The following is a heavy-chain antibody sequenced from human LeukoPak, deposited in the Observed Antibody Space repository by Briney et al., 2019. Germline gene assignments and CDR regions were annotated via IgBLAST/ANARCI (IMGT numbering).Heavy chain of an antibody. CDR1: GGSISSYY. CDR2: IYYSGST. D-gene: IGHD2-2*01. V-gene: IGHV4-59*01. Sequence: RASETLSLTCTVSGGSISSYYWSWIRQPPGKGLEWIGYIYYSGSTNYNPSLKSRVTISVDTSKNQFSLKLSSVTAADTAVYYCARGRNNIVVVPAAISSWFDPWGQGTLVTVSS. J-gene: IGHJ5*02. CDR3: ARGRNNIVVVPAAISSWFDP.